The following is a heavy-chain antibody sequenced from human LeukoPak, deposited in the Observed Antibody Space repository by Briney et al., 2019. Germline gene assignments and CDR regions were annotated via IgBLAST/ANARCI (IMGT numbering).Heavy chain of an antibody. CDR3: ARRADAYSHPYDY. J-gene: IGHJ4*02. CDR2: IYSDNT. CDR1: GFTVSSNS. V-gene: IGHV3-53*01. D-gene: IGHD3-16*01. Sequence: GGSLRLSCAVSGFTVSSNSMSWVRQAPGKGLEWVSFIYSDNTHYSDSVKGRFTISRDNSKNTLYLQMNSLRAEDTAVYYCARRADAYSHPYDYWGQGTLVTVSS.